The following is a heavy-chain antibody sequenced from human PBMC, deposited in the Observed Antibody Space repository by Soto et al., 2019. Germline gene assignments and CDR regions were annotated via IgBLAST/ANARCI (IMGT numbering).Heavy chain of an antibody. CDR3: AKLWVNYYGSGSYYDAFDI. CDR2: ISYDGSNK. Sequence: GGSLRLSCAASGFTFSSYGMHWVRQAPGKWLEWVAVISYDGSNKYYADSVKGRFTISRDNSKNTLYLQMNSLRAEDTAVYYCAKLWVNYYGSGSYYDAFDIWGQGXMVTVSS. J-gene: IGHJ3*02. CDR1: GFTFSSYG. D-gene: IGHD3-10*01. V-gene: IGHV3-30*18.